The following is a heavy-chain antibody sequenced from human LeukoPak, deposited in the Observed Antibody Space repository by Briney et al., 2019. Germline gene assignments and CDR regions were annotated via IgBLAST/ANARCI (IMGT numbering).Heavy chain of an antibody. J-gene: IGHJ4*02. CDR3: ARVGAAAAKPVHFDY. CDR1: GGTFSSYA. D-gene: IGHD6-13*01. V-gene: IGHV1-69*04. CDR2: IIPILGIA. Sequence: SVKVSCKASGGTFSSYALSWVRQAPGQGLEWMGRIIPILGIANYAQKFQGRVTITADKSTSTAYMELSSLRSEDTAVYYCARVGAAAAKPVHFDYWGQGTLVTVSS.